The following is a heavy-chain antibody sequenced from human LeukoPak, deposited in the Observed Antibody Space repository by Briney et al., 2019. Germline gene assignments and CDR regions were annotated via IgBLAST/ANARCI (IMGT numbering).Heavy chain of an antibody. CDR2: ISAYNGNT. CDR3: ARDHQAYCGGDCYSKDLDY. J-gene: IGHJ4*02. V-gene: IGHV1-18*01. Sequence: ASVTVSCKASGYTFTSYGISWVRQAPGQGLEWMGWISAYNGNTNYAQKLQGRVTMTTDTSTSTAYMELRSLRSDDTAVYYCARDHQAYCGGDCYSKDLDYWGQGTLVTVSS. D-gene: IGHD2-21*02. CDR1: GYTFTSYG.